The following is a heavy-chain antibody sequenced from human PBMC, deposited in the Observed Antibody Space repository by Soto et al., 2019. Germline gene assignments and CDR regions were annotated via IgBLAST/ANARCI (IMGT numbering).Heavy chain of an antibody. V-gene: IGHV3-11*05. J-gene: IGHJ5*02. Sequence: QVQLVESGGGLVKPGGSLRLSCAASGFTFSDYYMSWIRQAPGKGLEWVSYISSSSSYTNYADSVKGRFTISRDNAKNSLYLQMNRLRAGGPAVDYCARDYGYSSTRTFDPWGQGTLVTVSS. CDR2: ISSSSSYT. CDR1: GFTFSDYY. CDR3: ARDYGYSSTRTFDP. D-gene: IGHD6-13*01.